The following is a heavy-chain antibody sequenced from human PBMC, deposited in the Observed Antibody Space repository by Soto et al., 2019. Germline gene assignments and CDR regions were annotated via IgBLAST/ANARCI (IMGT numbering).Heavy chain of an antibody. CDR2: ISNDGTST. J-gene: IGHJ3*02. Sequence: EVQLVESGGGLVQPGGSLRLSCAASGFTSSSYWMHWVRQAPGKGLVWVSRISNDGTSTNYADSVKGRFTISRDNAKNTVYLEMNSLRAEDTAVYYCARDWYYYDTSDHFSADAFDIWGQGKTVTVSS. D-gene: IGHD3-22*01. CDR3: ARDWYYYDTSDHFSADAFDI. V-gene: IGHV3-74*01. CDR1: GFTSSSYW.